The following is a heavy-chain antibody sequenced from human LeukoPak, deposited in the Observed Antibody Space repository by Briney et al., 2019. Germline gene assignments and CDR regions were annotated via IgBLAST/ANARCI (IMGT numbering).Heavy chain of an antibody. CDR1: GGSISSYY. V-gene: IGHV4-59*01. CDR2: IYYTGIT. CDR3: ARLHSSRAEEFDP. J-gene: IGHJ5*02. Sequence: PSETLSLTCTVSGGSISSYYWSWIRQSPGKGLEWIGYIYYTGITAYNPSLGSRVTISVDRSNNQFSLRLTSVTAADTAVYYCARLHSSRAEEFDPWGQGTLVTVSS.